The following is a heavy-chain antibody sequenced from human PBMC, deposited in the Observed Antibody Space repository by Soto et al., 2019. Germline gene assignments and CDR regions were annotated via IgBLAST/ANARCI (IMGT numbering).Heavy chain of an antibody. CDR3: AKDGQELVPSHWFDP. D-gene: IGHD6-13*01. J-gene: IGHJ5*02. Sequence: EVQLLESGGGLVQPGGSLRLSCAASGVTLRNYAMSWVRQAPGGGLEWVSSITGSGSNTYYADSVEGRFTISRDNSKNTLYLQMNSLRAEDTALYYCAKDGQELVPSHWFDPWGQGTLVTVSS. CDR2: ITGSGSNT. V-gene: IGHV3-23*01. CDR1: GVTLRNYA.